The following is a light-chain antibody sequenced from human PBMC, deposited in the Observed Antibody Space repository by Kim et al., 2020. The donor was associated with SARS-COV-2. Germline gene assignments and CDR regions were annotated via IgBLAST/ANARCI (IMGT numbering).Light chain of an antibody. J-gene: IGLJ3*02. CDR2: RDI. Sequence: SSELTQPLSVSVALGQTARITCGGNNIGSKNVNWYQQKPGQAPVLVIYRDINRPSGIPERFSGSNSGNTATLTISRAQAGDETDYYCQVWDSYTGVFGGGTQLTVL. CDR1: NIGSKN. V-gene: IGLV3-9*01. CDR3: QVWDSYTGV.